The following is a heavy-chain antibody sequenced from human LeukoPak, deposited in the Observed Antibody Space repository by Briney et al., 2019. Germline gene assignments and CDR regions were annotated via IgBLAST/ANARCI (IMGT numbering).Heavy chain of an antibody. CDR3: VPINWFDP. Sequence: GGSLRLSCATSGFTFTTFWMHWVRQAPGKGLVWVSRINHDGSSTNYADSVKGRFTISRDNAKNTVYLQMNSLRAEDTAVYYCVPINWFDPWGQGTLVTVSS. CDR1: GFTFTTFW. V-gene: IGHV3-74*01. CDR2: INHDGSST. J-gene: IGHJ5*02.